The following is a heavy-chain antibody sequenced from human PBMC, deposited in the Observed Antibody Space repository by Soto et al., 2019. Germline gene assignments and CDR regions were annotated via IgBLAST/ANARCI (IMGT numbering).Heavy chain of an antibody. D-gene: IGHD6-19*01. CDR1: GGSISSYY. CDR2: IYYSGST. CDR3: TREPVLHKHYYYGMDV. Sequence: SQTLSLTCTVAGGSISSYYWSWIRQPPGKGLEWIGYIYYSGSTNYNPSLKSRFTISRDNAKNAQYLQMNSLRAEDTAVYYCTREPVLHKHYYYGMDVWGQGTTVTV. J-gene: IGHJ6*01. V-gene: IGHV4-59*12.